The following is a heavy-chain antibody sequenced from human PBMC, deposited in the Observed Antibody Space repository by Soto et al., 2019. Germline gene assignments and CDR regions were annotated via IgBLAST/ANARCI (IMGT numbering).Heavy chain of an antibody. CDR1: GGSISSYY. D-gene: IGHD1-26*01. V-gene: IGHV4-59*08. Sequence: XVQLQESXXXXXKPSETLSLTCTVSGGSISSYYWSWIRQPPGKGLEWIGYIYYSGSTNYNPSLKSRVTISVDTSKNQFSLKLSSVTAADTAVYYCARRWGYAFDIWGQGTMVTVSS. CDR2: IYYSGST. CDR3: ARRWGYAFDI. J-gene: IGHJ3*02.